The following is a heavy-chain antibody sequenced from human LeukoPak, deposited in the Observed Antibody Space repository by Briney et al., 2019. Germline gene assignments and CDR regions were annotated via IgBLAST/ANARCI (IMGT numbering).Heavy chain of an antibody. D-gene: IGHD2-21*01. J-gene: IGHJ4*02. CDR1: GFSFSSYG. Sequence: PGGSLRLSCAGSGFSFSSYGMHWVRQAPGKGLEWMAFIRSDGSNKYYADSVKGRFTISRDNSKNTLYLQMNSLRAEDTAVYYCARDAAYVTFDYWGQGTLVTVSS. CDR2: IRSDGSNK. V-gene: IGHV3-30*02. CDR3: ARDAAYVTFDY.